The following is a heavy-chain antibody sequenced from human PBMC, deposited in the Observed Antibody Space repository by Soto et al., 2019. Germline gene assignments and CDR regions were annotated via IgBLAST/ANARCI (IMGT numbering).Heavy chain of an antibody. CDR1: GFTFTTYA. J-gene: IGHJ4*02. V-gene: IGHV3-23*01. Sequence: EMQLLESGGGLVQPGGSLRLSCAASGFTFTTYAMSWVRQAPGKGLEWVSGVTDSGGKTYYADSVKGRFTISRDNSKNTLYLQMNSLRAEDTAVYYCAKGFIVAATTPEFDYWGQGTLVTVSS. CDR3: AKGFIVAATTPEFDY. CDR2: VTDSGGKT. D-gene: IGHD1-26*01.